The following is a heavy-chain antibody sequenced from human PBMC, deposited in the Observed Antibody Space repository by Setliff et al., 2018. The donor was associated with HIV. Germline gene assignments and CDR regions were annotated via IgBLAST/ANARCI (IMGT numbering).Heavy chain of an antibody. V-gene: IGHV1-24*01. CDR1: GYILTELS. CDR3: STSPRGLGVAATGRRYLHH. J-gene: IGHJ1*01. D-gene: IGHD6-19*01. Sequence: GASVKVSCKVSGYILTELSRHWVRQAPGKGLEWMGGFDPEDGETISAQKFQGRVTMTEDTSTDTAYMELRSLRSEDMAVCYCSTSPRGLGVAATGRRYLHHWGQGTLVTVSS. CDR2: FDPEDGET.